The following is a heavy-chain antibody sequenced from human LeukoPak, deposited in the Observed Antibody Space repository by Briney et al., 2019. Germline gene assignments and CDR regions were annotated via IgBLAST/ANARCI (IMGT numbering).Heavy chain of an antibody. J-gene: IGHJ4*02. CDR1: GFTVSSNY. D-gene: IGHD3-22*01. Sequence: GGSLRLSCAASGFTVSSNYMSWVRQAPGKGLEWVSVIYSGGSTYYADSVKGRFTISRDNSKNTLYLQMNSLRAEDTAVYYCARNKTYYYDSSVYRGAYYFAYGAQGPLVTVSS. V-gene: IGHV3-53*01. CDR3: ARNKTYYYDSSVYRGAYYFAY. CDR2: IYSGGST.